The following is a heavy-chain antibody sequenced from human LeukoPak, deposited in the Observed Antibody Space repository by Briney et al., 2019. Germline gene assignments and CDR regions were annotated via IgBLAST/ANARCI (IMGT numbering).Heavy chain of an antibody. CDR3: ARDNGYGDYVGAFDI. CDR1: GGSISSGGYY. D-gene: IGHD4-17*01. V-gene: IGHV4-31*03. CDR2: IYYSGST. J-gene: IGHJ3*02. Sequence: SQTLSLTCTVSGGSISSGGYYWSWIRQHPGKGLEWIGYIYYSGSTYYNPSLKSRVTISVDTSKNQFSLKLSSVTAADTAVYYCARDNGYGDYVGAFDIWGQGTMVTVSS.